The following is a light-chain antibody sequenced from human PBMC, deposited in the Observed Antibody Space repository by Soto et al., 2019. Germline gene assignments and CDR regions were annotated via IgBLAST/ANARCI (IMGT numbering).Light chain of an antibody. CDR1: QSVSSN. CDR3: QQYNIWPPWT. Sequence: EIVMTQSPATLSVSPGERATLPCRASQSVSSNLAWYQQKPGQAPRLLIYGASTRATGIPARFSGSGSGSEFTLTISSLQSEDFAVYYCQQYNIWPPWTFGQGTKVEIK. V-gene: IGKV3-15*01. CDR2: GAS. J-gene: IGKJ1*01.